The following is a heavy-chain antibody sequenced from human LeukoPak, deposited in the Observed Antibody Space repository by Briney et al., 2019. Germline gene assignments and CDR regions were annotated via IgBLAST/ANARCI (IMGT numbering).Heavy chain of an antibody. Sequence: ASVKVSCKASTYTFTRYGISWVRQAPGQGLEWMGWISGYNGNTNYAQKLQGRVTMTTDTSTSTAYMELRSLRSDDTAVYYCAREDGYSSSVDPWGQGTLVTVSS. D-gene: IGHD6-13*01. CDR1: TYTFTRYG. V-gene: IGHV1-18*01. CDR3: AREDGYSSSVDP. CDR2: ISGYNGNT. J-gene: IGHJ5*02.